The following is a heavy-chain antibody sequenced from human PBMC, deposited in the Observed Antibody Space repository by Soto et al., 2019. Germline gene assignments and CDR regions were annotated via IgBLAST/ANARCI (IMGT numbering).Heavy chain of an antibody. CDR1: GGSISSSSYY. CDR3: ARLVYDSSGYRPG. J-gene: IGHJ4*02. V-gene: IGHV4-39*01. Sequence: SETLSLTCTVSGGSISSSSYYWGWIRQPPGKGLEWIGSIYYSGSTYYNTSLKSRVTISVDTSKNQFSLKLSSVTAAVTAVYYCARLVYDSSGYRPGWGQGTLVTVSS. D-gene: IGHD3-22*01. CDR2: IYYSGST.